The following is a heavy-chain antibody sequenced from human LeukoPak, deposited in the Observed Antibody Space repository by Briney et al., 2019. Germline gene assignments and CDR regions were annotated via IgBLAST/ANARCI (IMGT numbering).Heavy chain of an antibody. Sequence: PGGSLRLSCAASGFTFFSYWMRWVRQAPGKGLEWVAVISYDGGNKYYADSVKGRFTISRDNSKNTLDLQMNSLRPEDTAVYYCARDFSAYRFGEFDYWGQGTLVTVSS. CDR1: GFTFFSYW. V-gene: IGHV3-30*03. J-gene: IGHJ4*02. CDR3: ARDFSAYRFGEFDY. D-gene: IGHD3-10*01. CDR2: ISYDGGNK.